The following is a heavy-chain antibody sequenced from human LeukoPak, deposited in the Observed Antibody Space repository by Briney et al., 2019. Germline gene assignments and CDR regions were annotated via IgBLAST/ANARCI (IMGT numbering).Heavy chain of an antibody. CDR2: IDWEDDK. J-gene: IGHJ4*02. D-gene: IGHD1-26*01. Sequence: ESGPTLVKLTQILTLPRQFSGLLLRTSGGGVGWIRQPPGKLLELLALIDWEDDKRSSPSLKSRLTITKDTSKNQVVLTMTTMDPVDTATYYGAQINSGTYRGDFAYWGQGTLVTVSS. CDR1: GLLLRTSGGG. V-gene: IGHV2-5*02. CDR3: AQINSGTYRGDFAY.